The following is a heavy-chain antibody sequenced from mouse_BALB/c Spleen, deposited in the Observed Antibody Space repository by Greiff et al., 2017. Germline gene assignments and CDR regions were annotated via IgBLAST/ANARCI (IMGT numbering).Heavy chain of an antibody. CDR3: AREDYGNSPFAY. D-gene: IGHD2-1*01. CDR2: ISSGGSYT. Sequence: DVKLVESGGGLVKPGGSLKLSCAASGFTFSSYAMSWVRQSPEKRLEWVAEISSGGSYTYYPDTVTGRFTISRDNAKNTLYLEMSSLRSEDTAMYYCAREDYGNSPFAYWGQGTLVTVSA. J-gene: IGHJ3*01. CDR1: GFTFSSYA. V-gene: IGHV5-9-4*01.